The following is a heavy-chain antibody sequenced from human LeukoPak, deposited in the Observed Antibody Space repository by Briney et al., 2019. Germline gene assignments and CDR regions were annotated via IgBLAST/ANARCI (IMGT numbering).Heavy chain of an antibody. Sequence: GGSLRLSCAAYGSSFSSHWVHLVRQAPGKGLVWVSRISDDGSYTSNVDSVKGRFTISRDNVNNMLYLHMDSLRAEDTAVYYCASFGISWRSSYWGQGTLVTVSS. V-gene: IGHV3-74*01. CDR3: ASFGISWRSSY. CDR1: GSSFSSHW. J-gene: IGHJ4*02. CDR2: ISDDGSYT. D-gene: IGHD2-21*01.